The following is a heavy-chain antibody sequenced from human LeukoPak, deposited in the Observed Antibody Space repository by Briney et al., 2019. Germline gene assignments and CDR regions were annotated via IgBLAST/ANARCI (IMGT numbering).Heavy chain of an antibody. D-gene: IGHD3-22*01. V-gene: IGHV1-46*01. Sequence: ASVKVSCKASGYTFTSYYMHWVRQAPGQGLEWMGTINPSGGSTSYAQKFQGRVTMTRDMSTSTVYMELSRLRSDDTAVYYCARVPDSSGYTDAFDIWGQGTMVTVSS. CDR3: ARVPDSSGYTDAFDI. CDR1: GYTFTSYY. CDR2: INPSGGST. J-gene: IGHJ3*02.